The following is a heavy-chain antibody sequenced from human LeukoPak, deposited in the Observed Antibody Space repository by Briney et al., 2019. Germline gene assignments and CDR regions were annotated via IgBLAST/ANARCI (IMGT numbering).Heavy chain of an antibody. Sequence: SSETLSLTCTVSGGSISSYYWSWIRQPPGKGLEWIGYIYYSGSTNYNPSLKSRVTISVDTSKNQFSLKLSSVTAADTAVYYCARDVAGSGSYDYWGQGTLVTVSS. CDR1: GGSISSYY. J-gene: IGHJ4*02. CDR2: IYYSGST. D-gene: IGHD3-10*01. V-gene: IGHV4-59*01. CDR3: ARDVAGSGSYDY.